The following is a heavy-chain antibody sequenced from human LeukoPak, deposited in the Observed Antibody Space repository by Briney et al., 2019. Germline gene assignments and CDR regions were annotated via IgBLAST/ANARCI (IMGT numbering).Heavy chain of an antibody. V-gene: IGHV3-7*01. D-gene: IGHD4-23*01. CDR3: ARPQNYGGNGGVFDY. CDR2: IKQDGSEK. Sequence: GGSLRLSCAASGFTFSSYWMSWVRQAPGKGLEWVANIKQDGSEKYYVDSVKGRFTISRDNAKNSLYLQMNSLRAEDTAVYYCARPQNYGGNGGVFDYWGQGTLVTVSS. CDR1: GFTFSSYW. J-gene: IGHJ4*02.